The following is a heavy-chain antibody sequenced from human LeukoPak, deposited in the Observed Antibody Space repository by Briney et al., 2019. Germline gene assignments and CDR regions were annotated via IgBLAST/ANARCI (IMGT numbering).Heavy chain of an antibody. Sequence: LSETLSLTCTVSGGSISSYYWSWIRQPPGKGLEWIACISYSGSTKYNPSLKSRVTISVDTSKNQLSLKLSSVTAADTAVYYCAREPGFDSSGYLNWFDPWGQGTLVTVSS. J-gene: IGHJ5*02. D-gene: IGHD3-22*01. V-gene: IGHV4-59*01. CDR2: ISYSGST. CDR1: GGSISSYY. CDR3: AREPGFDSSGYLNWFDP.